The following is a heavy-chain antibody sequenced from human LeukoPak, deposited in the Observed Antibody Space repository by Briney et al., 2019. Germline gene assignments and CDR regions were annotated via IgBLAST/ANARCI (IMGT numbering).Heavy chain of an antibody. Sequence: PSGTLSLTCAVPGGSISSSNWWGWVRQPPGKGLEWIGHTFYTGSTYCNPSLKNRLSISVDTSKNQFSLNLTSVTAADTAVYFRARAVSMQIWWETVFDPWGQGTQVTVSS. J-gene: IGHJ5*02. CDR1: GGSISSSNW. CDR2: TFYTGST. D-gene: IGHD1-26*01. V-gene: IGHV4-4*02. CDR3: ARAVSMQIWWETVFDP.